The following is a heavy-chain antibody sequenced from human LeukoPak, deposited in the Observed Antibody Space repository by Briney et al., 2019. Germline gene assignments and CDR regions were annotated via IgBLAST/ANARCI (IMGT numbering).Heavy chain of an antibody. J-gene: IGHJ4*02. Sequence: ASVKVSCKVSGGTFSSYAISWVRQAPGQGLEWMGRIIPILGIANYAQKFQGRVTITADKSTSTAYMELSSLRSEDTAVYYCARGSPGQLSSIFDYWGQGTLVTVSS. CDR1: GGTFSSYA. D-gene: IGHD2-2*01. CDR2: IIPILGIA. CDR3: ARGSPGQLSSIFDY. V-gene: IGHV1-69*04.